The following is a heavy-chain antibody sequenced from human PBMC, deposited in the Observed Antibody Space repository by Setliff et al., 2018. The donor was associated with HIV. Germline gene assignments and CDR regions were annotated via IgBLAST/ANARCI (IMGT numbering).Heavy chain of an antibody. CDR2: IYNSRST. CDR1: GGSISSHY. J-gene: IGHJ2*01. D-gene: IGHD3-22*01. V-gene: IGHV4-59*11. CDR3: ARDLYYYDSSSYLRWYFDL. Sequence: PSETLSLTCTVSGGSISSHYWSWIRQPPGKGLEWIGYIYNSRSTNYHPSLKSRLTISVDTSKNQFSLKLSSVTAADTAVYYCARDLYYYDSSSYLRWYFDLWGRGTLVTVSS.